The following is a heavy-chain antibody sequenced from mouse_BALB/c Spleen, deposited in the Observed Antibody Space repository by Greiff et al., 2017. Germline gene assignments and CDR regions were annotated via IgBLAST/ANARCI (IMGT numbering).Heavy chain of an antibody. J-gene: IGHJ4*01. V-gene: IGHV1S81*02. D-gene: IGHD2-4*01. Sequence: QVQLKQSGAELVKPGASVKLSCKASGYTFTSYYMYWVKQRPGQGLEWIGEINPSNGGTNFNEKFKSKATLTVDKSSSTAYMQLSSLTSEDSAVYYCTRSRLRVTYYAMDYWGQGTSVTVSS. CDR3: TRSRLRVTYYAMDY. CDR1: GYTFTSYY. CDR2: INPSNGGT.